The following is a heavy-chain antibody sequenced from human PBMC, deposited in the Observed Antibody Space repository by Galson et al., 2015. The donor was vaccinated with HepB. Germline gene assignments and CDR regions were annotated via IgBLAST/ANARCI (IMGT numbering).Heavy chain of an antibody. V-gene: IGHV3-30*04. D-gene: IGHD7-27*01. J-gene: IGHJ4*02. CDR1: GFTFSSYA. CDR3: ARMSYPGVGFDY. CDR2: ISYDGSNK. Sequence: SLRLSCAASGFTFSSYAMHWVRQAPGKGLEWVAVISYDGSNKYYADSVKGRFTISRDNSKNTLYLQMNGLRAEDTAVYYCARMSYPGVGFDYWGQGTLVTVSS.